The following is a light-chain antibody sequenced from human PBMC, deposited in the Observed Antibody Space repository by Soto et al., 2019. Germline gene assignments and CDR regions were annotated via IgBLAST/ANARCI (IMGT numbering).Light chain of an antibody. J-gene: IGKJ3*01. CDR2: GAS. CDR1: QSVSSSY. V-gene: IGKV3-20*01. CDR3: QQYDSSPFT. Sequence: EFVLTQSPGTLSLSPGERATLSCRASQSVSSSYLAWYKQKPGQAPRRLIYGASSRATGIPARFGGSGSGTDFTLTITRLEPADFAVYYCQQYDSSPFTFGPRTKVYFK.